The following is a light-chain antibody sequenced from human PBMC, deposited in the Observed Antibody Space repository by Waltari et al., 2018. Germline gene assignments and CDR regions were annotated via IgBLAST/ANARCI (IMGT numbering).Light chain of an antibody. CDR1: QSVRSTY. Sequence: ETVLTQSPGTLSLSPGARATLSCRASQSVRSTYLAWYQQKPGQAPRLLIYGASNTATGIPDRFSGSGSGTDFTLTISRLEHEDVAVYYCQQYGNSLYTFGQGTKLEIK. CDR2: GAS. CDR3: QQYGNSLYT. J-gene: IGKJ2*01. V-gene: IGKV3-20*01.